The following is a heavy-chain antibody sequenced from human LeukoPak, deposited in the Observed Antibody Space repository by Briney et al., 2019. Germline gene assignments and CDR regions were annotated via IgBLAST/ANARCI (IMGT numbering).Heavy chain of an antibody. CDR3: AKRPYSSSWYYFDY. Sequence: GGSLRLSCAASGFSFSSYAMNWVRQAPGKGLEWVSAISGSGSSTYYADSVKGRFTISRDNSKNTVYLQMNSLRAEDTAVYYCAKRPYSSSWYYFDYWGQGTLVTVSS. D-gene: IGHD6-13*01. CDR1: GFSFSSYA. J-gene: IGHJ4*02. CDR2: ISGSGSST. V-gene: IGHV3-23*01.